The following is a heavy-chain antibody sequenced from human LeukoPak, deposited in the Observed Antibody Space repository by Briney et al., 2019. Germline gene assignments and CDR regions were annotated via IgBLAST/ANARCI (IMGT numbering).Heavy chain of an antibody. D-gene: IGHD3-10*01. CDR1: GYSFTTYW. Sequence: GSPKISCKGFGYSFTTYWDGWVRQMPGKGLGCMGIIYAGDSDTKFSPSFQGPVTISADKSISTDFLQWSSQRASNTAISISARGGSMIDYWGQGTLVTVSS. CDR3: ARGGSMIDY. V-gene: IGHV5-51*01. CDR2: IYAGDSDT. J-gene: IGHJ4*02.